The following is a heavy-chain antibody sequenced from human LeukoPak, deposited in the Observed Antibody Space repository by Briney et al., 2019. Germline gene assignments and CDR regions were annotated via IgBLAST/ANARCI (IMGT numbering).Heavy chain of an antibody. CDR3: ARRTGVFYGSGSYYNVGRFDY. CDR1: GGSFSGYY. J-gene: IGHJ4*02. D-gene: IGHD3-10*01. CDR2: INHSGST. Sequence: SETLSLTCAVYGGSFSGYYWSWIRQPPGKGLEWIGEINHSGSTNYNPSLKSRVTISVDTSKNQFSLKLSSVTAADTAVYYCARRTGVFYGSGSYYNVGRFDYWGQGTLVTVSS. V-gene: IGHV4-34*01.